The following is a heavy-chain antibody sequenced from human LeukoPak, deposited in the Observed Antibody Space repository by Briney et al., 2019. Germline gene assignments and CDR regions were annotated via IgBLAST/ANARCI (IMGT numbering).Heavy chain of an antibody. D-gene: IGHD3-3*01. J-gene: IGHJ4*02. CDR1: GGSVTSTDW. V-gene: IGHV4-4*02. CDR3: AREGGFYRPLDY. CDR2: VHLDGRL. Sequence: PSETLSLTCAVSGGSVTSTDWWTWVRQPPGKGLEWIGEVHLDGRLNYNPSLTGRLTLSVDLYENHISLKLTSVTAADPAVYYCAREGGFYRPLDYLGQGTLVTVPS.